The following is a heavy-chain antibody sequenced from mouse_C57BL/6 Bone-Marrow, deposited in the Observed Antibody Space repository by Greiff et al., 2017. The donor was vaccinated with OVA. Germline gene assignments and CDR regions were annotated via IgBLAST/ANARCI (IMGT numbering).Heavy chain of an antibody. J-gene: IGHJ1*03. V-gene: IGHV1-82*01. CDR2: IYPGDGDT. CDR1: GYAFSSSW. Sequence: QVQLQQSGPELVKPGASVKISCKASGYAFSSSWMNWVKQRPGKGLEWIGRIYPGDGDTNYNGKFKGKATLTADKSSSTAYMQLSSLTSEDSAVYFGAREGTVVATEYFDVWGTGTTVTVSS. D-gene: IGHD1-1*01. CDR3: AREGTVVATEYFDV.